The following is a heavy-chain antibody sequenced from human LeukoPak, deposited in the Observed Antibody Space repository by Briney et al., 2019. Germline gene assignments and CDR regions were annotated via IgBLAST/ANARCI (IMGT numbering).Heavy chain of an antibody. D-gene: IGHD2-2*01. CDR3: ARGIPTAVANFDY. CDR1: GFTFSGYT. J-gene: IGHJ4*02. CDR2: ISPDSTQI. V-gene: IGHV3-48*01. Sequence: SGGSLRLSFAASGFTFSGYTMNWVRQAPGKGLEWVSYISPDSTQIYYADSVKGRFTISRDNSKNTLYLQMNSLRAEDTAVYYCARGIPTAVANFDYWGLGTLVTVSS.